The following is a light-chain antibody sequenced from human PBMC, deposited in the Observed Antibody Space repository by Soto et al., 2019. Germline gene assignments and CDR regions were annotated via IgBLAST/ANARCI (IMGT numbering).Light chain of an antibody. CDR2: AAS. CDR1: QSISSY. V-gene: IGKV1-39*01. CDR3: QQSYSTPV. Sequence: DLQMTQSPSSLSASVGDRVTITCRASQSISSYLNWYQQKPGKAPKLLIYAASSLQSGVPSRFSRSGSGTDFTLTISSLQPEDFATYYCQQSYSTPVFGQGTKLEIK. J-gene: IGKJ2*01.